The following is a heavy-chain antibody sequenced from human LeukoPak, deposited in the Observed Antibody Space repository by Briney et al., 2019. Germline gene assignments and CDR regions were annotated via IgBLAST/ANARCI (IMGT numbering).Heavy chain of an antibody. V-gene: IGHV1-2*02. CDR2: INPNSGGT. D-gene: IGHD6-13*01. CDR1: GYTFTGYY. Sequence: ASVKVSCKASGYTFTGYYMHWVRQAPGQGLEWMGWINPNSGGTNYAQKFQGRVTMTRDTSISTAYMELRRLRSDDTAVYYCARARTRSSWYAIDYWGQGTLVTVSS. J-gene: IGHJ4*02. CDR3: ARARTRSSWYAIDY.